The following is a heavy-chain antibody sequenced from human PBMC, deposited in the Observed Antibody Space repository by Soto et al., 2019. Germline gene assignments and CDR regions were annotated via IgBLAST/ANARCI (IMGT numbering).Heavy chain of an antibody. Sequence: SVKVSCKASGGTFSSYAISWVRQAPGQGLEWVGGIIPIFGTANYAQKFQGRVTITADESTSTAYMELSSLRSEDTAVYYCARGAVVVVAATPPNKCYYYYCMDVCGQGTTLTVSS. V-gene: IGHV1-69*13. CDR1: GGTFSSYA. CDR2: IIPIFGTA. CDR3: ARGAVVVVAATPPNKCYYYYCMDV. J-gene: IGHJ6*02. D-gene: IGHD2-15*01.